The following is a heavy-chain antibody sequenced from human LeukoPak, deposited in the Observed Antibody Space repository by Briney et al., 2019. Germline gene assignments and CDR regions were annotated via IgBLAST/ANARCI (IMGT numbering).Heavy chain of an antibody. D-gene: IGHD3-10*01. CDR2: INHSGSA. CDR1: GGSFSGYY. CDR3: ARAPTKFFYGWGGADY. V-gene: IGHV4-34*01. Sequence: PSETLSLTCAVYGGSFSGYYWSWIRQPPGKGLEWIGEINHSGSANYNPSLKSRVTISVDTSKNQFSLKLSSVTAADTAVYYCARAPTKFFYGWGGADYGGQGPLVTVSS. J-gene: IGHJ4*02.